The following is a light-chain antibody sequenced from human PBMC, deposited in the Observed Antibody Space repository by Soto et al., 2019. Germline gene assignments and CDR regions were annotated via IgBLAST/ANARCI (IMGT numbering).Light chain of an antibody. CDR1: SSNIGAGYH. CDR2: GDS. J-gene: IGLJ1*01. Sequence: QSVLTQPPSVSGAPGQRVTISCTGSSSNIGAGYHVHWYQQLPGAAPKLLIFGDSNRPSGVPDRLSASKSGTSGSLAITGLQAEDEGHYYCQSYDRGMTAYVFGNGTKVTVL. CDR3: QSYDRGMTAYV. V-gene: IGLV1-40*01.